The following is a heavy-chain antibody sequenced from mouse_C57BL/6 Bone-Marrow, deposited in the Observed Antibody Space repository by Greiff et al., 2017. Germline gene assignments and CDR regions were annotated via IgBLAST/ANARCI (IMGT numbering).Heavy chain of an antibody. CDR3: SRTYWYGRDFDV. V-gene: IGHV1-69*01. D-gene: IGHD1-1*01. CDR2: IDPSDSST. J-gene: IGHJ1*03. CDR1: GYTFTSYW. Sequence: QVQLQQPGAELVMPGASLKLSCKASGYTFTSYWMHWVKQRPGQGLEWIGEIDPSDSSTNYHQKFKGKSTLTVDKSSSTAYMLLSSLTSEDSAVYYCSRTYWYGRDFDVWGTGTTVTVSS.